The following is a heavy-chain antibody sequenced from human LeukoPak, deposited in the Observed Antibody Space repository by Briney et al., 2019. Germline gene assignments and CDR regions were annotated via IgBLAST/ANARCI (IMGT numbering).Heavy chain of an antibody. Sequence: ASVKVSCKASGYTFTSYGISWVRQAPGQGXEWMGWIXAYNGNTNYAQKLQGRVTMTTDTSTSTAYVELRSLRSDDTAVYYCARGRDYDFWSGYSVIRYYFDYWGQGTLVTVSS. J-gene: IGHJ4*02. CDR1: GYTFTSYG. D-gene: IGHD3-3*01. CDR3: ARGRDYDFWSGYSVIRYYFDY. V-gene: IGHV1-18*01. CDR2: IXAYNGNT.